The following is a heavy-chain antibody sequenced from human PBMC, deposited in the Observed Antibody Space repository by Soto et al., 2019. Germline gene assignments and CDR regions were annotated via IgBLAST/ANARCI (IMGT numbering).Heavy chain of an antibody. CDR1: GGSIDGYN. CDR2: VYYSGGS. Sequence: QVQLQESGPGLVKPSETLSLTCTVSGGSIDGYNCAWIRQPPGKSLEWVGYVYYSGGSRYNPSLESLVTLAMDTSKSQFSLQLRSVTAADTAVYYCVRQGIGNLHGLVDVWGRGTTVTVSS. D-gene: IGHD3-10*01. V-gene: IGHV4-59*08. CDR3: VRQGIGNLHGLVDV. J-gene: IGHJ6*02.